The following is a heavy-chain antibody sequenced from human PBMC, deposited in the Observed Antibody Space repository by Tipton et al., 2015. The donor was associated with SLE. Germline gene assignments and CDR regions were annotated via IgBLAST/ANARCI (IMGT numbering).Heavy chain of an antibody. CDR2: IRSKAYGGTT. J-gene: IGHJ3*02. CDR1: GFTFGDYA. Sequence: SLRLSCPASGFTFGDYAMSWVRQAPGKGLAWVGFIRSKAYGGTTEYAASVKGRFTISRDDSKSIAYLQMNSLKTEVTAVYYCTREGDDFWSGYPGAFDIWGQGTMVTVSS. CDR3: TREGDDFWSGYPGAFDI. D-gene: IGHD3-3*01. V-gene: IGHV3-49*04.